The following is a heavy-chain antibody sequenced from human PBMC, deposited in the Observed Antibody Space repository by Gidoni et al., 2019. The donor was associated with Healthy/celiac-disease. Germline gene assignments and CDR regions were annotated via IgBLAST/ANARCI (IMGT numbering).Heavy chain of an antibody. CDR2: INWNGGST. CDR1: GFTFDDDG. CDR3: ARDGGDGGLELRKIDY. D-gene: IGHD1-7*01. Sequence: EVQLVESGGGVVRPGGSLRLSCAASGFTFDDDGMSWVRQAPGKGLEWVSGINWNGGSTGYADSLKGRFTISRDNAKNSLYLQMNSLRAEDTALYYCARDGGDGGLELRKIDYWGQGTLVTVSS. V-gene: IGHV3-20*04. J-gene: IGHJ4*02.